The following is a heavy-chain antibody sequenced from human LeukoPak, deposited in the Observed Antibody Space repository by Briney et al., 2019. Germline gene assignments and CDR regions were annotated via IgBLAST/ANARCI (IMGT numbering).Heavy chain of an antibody. J-gene: IGHJ4*02. V-gene: IGHV3-48*01. Sequence: PGGSLRLSCAASGFTFSSYSMNLVRQAPGKGPEWVSYISSSSSTIYYADSVKGRFTISRDNSKNTLYLQMNSLRAEDTAVYYCAKAYTIAVAPLGWGQGTLVTVSS. CDR1: GFTFSSYS. CDR2: ISSSSSTI. D-gene: IGHD6-19*01. CDR3: AKAYTIAVAPLG.